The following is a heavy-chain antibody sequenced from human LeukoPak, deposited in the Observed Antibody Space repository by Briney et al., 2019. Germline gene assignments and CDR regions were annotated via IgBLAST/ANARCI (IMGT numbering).Heavy chain of an antibody. CDR3: ARDRPYYYDSSGSADAFDI. D-gene: IGHD3-22*01. V-gene: IGHV3-7*01. CDR2: IKQDGSEK. J-gene: IGHJ3*02. Sequence: GGSLRLSCTASGFSFSRYQMKWVRQAPGKGLEWVANIKQDGSEKLYVDSVTGRFTISRDNDRNSLYLQMNSLRAEDTAVYYWARDRPYYYDSSGSADAFDIWGQGTMVTVSS. CDR1: GFSFSRYQ.